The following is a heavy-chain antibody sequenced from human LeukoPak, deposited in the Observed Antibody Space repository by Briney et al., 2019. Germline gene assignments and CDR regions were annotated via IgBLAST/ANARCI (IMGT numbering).Heavy chain of an antibody. CDR1: GGSFSGYY. Sequence: SETLSLTCAVYGGSFSGYYWSWIRQPPGKGLEWIGEINHSGSTNYNPSLKSRVTISVDTSKNQFSLKLCSVTAADTAVYYCAGGTTVVTGFDYWGQGTLVTVSS. D-gene: IGHD4-17*01. J-gene: IGHJ4*02. V-gene: IGHV4-34*01. CDR2: INHSGST. CDR3: AGGTTVVTGFDY.